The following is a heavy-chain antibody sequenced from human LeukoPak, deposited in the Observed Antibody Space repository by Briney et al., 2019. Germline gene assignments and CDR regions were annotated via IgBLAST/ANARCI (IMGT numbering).Heavy chain of an antibody. V-gene: IGHV4-38-2*01. D-gene: IGHD2-15*01. CDR1: GYSISSGYY. Sequence: SETLSLTCAVSGYSISSGYYWGWILQPPGKGLEWIGSIYHSGSTYYNPSLKSRVTISVDTSKNQFSLKLSSVTAADTAVYYCARAGYCSGGSCYYFDYWGQGTLVTVSS. CDR2: IYHSGST. J-gene: IGHJ4*02. CDR3: ARAGYCSGGSCYYFDY.